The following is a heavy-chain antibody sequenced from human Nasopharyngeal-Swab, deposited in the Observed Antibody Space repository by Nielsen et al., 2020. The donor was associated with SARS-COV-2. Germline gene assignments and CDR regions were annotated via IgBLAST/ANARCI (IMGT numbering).Heavy chain of an antibody. Sequence: GGSLRLSCAASGFTFDDYAMHWVRQAPGKGLEWVSLISGDGGSTYYADSVKGRFTIFRDNSKNTLYLQMNSLRAEDTAVYYCARGRGNSLLWGQGTLVTVSS. J-gene: IGHJ4*02. D-gene: IGHD4-23*01. CDR1: GFTFDDYA. V-gene: IGHV3-43*02. CDR2: ISGDGGST. CDR3: ARGRGNSLL.